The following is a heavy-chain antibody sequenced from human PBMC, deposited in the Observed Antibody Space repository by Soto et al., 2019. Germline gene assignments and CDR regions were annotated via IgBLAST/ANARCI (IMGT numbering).Heavy chain of an antibody. Sequence: GGSLRLSCAVSGFTFGDFGMHWVRQAPGKGLEWVAVISYDGISKYSVDSLRGRFTISRDESKNTVYLQMNSLRTEDTAVYYCPKDRGDRSLVNAMDVWGQGTAVTVSS. CDR2: ISYDGISK. J-gene: IGHJ6*02. D-gene: IGHD3-10*01. CDR1: GFTFGDFG. CDR3: PKDRGDRSLVNAMDV. V-gene: IGHV3-30*18.